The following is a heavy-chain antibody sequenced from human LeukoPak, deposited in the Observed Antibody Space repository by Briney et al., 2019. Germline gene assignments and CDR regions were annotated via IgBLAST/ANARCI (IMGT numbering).Heavy chain of an antibody. CDR1: GYSISGGYY. CDR3: ARGEVALNWFDP. J-gene: IGHJ5*02. D-gene: IGHD2-15*01. V-gene: IGHV4-38-2*01. Sequence: SETLSLTCVVSGYSISGGYYWGWIRQPPGKGLEWIGSMYHSGSTYYNPSLKSRVTMSVDTSKNQFSLKLRSVTAADTAVYYCARGEVALNWFDPRGQGTLVTVSS. CDR2: MYHSGST.